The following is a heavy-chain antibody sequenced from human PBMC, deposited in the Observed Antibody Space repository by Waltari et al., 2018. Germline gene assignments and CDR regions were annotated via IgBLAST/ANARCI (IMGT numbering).Heavy chain of an antibody. D-gene: IGHD7-27*01. CDR3: ATGGWGFYLDY. CDR1: GFSFSHYS. V-gene: IGHV3-21*01. J-gene: IGHJ4*02. CDR2: ISSSSGYT. Sequence: VHLVESGGGLVKPGGSLRLSCSASGFSFSHYSMNWVRQAPGKGLEWVSSISSSSGYTHYADSVKGRFTISRDNAKNSLYLQMNSLRAEDTAVYYCATGGWGFYLDYWGQGTLVTVSS.